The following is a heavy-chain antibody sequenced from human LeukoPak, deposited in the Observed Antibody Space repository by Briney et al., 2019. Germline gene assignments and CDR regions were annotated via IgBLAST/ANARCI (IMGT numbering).Heavy chain of an antibody. CDR1: GFTFSSYA. J-gene: IGHJ4*02. CDR2: IDGSGIST. Sequence: SGGSLRLSCAASGFTFSSYALSWVRQAPGKGLEWVSSIDGSGISTYDAVSVKGRFTISRDNSKNTLYLQMNSPRAEGTAVYYCAKDRLTSSWYFGFDYWGQGTLVTVSS. CDR3: AKDRLTSSWYFGFDY. V-gene: IGHV3-23*01. D-gene: IGHD6-13*01.